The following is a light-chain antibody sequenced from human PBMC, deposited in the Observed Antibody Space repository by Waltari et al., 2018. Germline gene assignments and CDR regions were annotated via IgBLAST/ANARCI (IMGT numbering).Light chain of an antibody. Sequence: DIVMTQSPDSLAVSLGERATINCKSSQTVLYSSDNNNYLAWYQQKLGQPPKLLIYWASTRASGVPARFSGSGSETDFTLTISSLQAEDVAVYYCQQYYDTPRTFGQGTRVEIK. CDR3: QQYYDTPRT. CDR2: WAS. CDR1: QTVLYSSDNNNY. V-gene: IGKV4-1*01. J-gene: IGKJ1*01.